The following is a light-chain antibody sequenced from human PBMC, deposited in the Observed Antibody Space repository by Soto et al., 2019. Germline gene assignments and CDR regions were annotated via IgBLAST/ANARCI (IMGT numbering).Light chain of an antibody. CDR2: EGS. V-gene: IGLV2-23*01. Sequence: QSALTQPASVSGSPGQSIAISCTGTSSDVGSYNSVSWYQQHPGKAPKLMIYEGSKQPSGVSDRFSGSKSGNTAYLTIYGLKAEDEDDYYCCSYAGNPYVFGTGTKVTVL. CDR1: SSDVGSYNS. CDR3: CSYAGNPYV. J-gene: IGLJ1*01.